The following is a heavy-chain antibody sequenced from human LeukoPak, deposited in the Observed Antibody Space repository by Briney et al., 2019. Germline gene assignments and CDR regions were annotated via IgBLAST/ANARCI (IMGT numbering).Heavy chain of an antibody. V-gene: IGHV1-18*04. D-gene: IGHD5-18*01. Sequence: ASVKVSCKASGYTFTGYYMHWVRQAPGQGLEWMGWISAYNGNTNYAQKLQGRVTMTTDTSTSTAYMELRSLRSDDTAVYYCARDSLTAMVTNFDYWGQGTLVTVSS. CDR2: ISAYNGNT. J-gene: IGHJ4*02. CDR1: GYTFTGYY. CDR3: ARDSLTAMVTNFDY.